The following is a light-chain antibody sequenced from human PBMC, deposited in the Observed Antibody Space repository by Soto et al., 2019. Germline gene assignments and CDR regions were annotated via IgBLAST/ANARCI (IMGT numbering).Light chain of an antibody. J-gene: IGKJ1*01. Sequence: EIVLTQSPGTLSLSPGDRATLSCRASQNLGSGYLAWYQQKPGQAPRILIYAASSRATGIPDRFSGSGSGTEFSLTISRLEPEDFAVYYCQQYDTSPRTFGQGTKVDIK. CDR1: QNLGSGY. CDR2: AAS. CDR3: QQYDTSPRT. V-gene: IGKV3-20*01.